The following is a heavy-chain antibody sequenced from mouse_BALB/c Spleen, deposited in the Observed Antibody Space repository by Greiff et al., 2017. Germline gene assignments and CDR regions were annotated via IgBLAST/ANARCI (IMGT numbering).Heavy chain of an antibody. CDR1: GYTFTSYW. Sequence: VQLVESGAELAKPGASVKMSCKASGYTFTSYWMHWVKQRPGQGLEWIGYINPSTGYTEYNQKFKDKATLTADKSSSTAYMQLSSLTSEDSAVYYCASGSTSRRAMDYWGQGTSVTVSS. V-gene: IGHV1-7*01. CDR3: ASGSTSRRAMDY. D-gene: IGHD5-5*01. CDR2: INPSTGYT. J-gene: IGHJ4*01.